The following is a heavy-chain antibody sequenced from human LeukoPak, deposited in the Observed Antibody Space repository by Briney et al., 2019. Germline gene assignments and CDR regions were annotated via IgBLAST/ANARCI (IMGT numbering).Heavy chain of an antibody. D-gene: IGHD3-10*01. V-gene: IGHV3-11*01. CDR3: ARAVPMVRGVVSAADYMDV. Sequence: GGPLRLSCAASGFTFSDYYMSWIRQAPGKGLEWVSYISSSGSTIYYADSVKGRFTISRDNAKNSLYLQMNSLRAEDTAVYYCARAVPMVRGVVSAADYMDVWGKGTTVTISS. CDR2: ISSSGSTI. J-gene: IGHJ6*03. CDR1: GFTFSDYY.